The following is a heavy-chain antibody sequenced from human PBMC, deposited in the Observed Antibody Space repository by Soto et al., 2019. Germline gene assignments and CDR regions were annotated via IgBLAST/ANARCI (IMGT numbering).Heavy chain of an antibody. CDR1: GFNFSNYN. V-gene: IGHV3-30*03. CDR2: ISHDGSKQ. J-gene: IGHJ4*02. Sequence: QVQVVESGGGVVQPGRSLRLSCAASGFNFSNYNMHWVRQAPGKGLECVAIISHDGSKQYSAGSVKGRFTISRDNAKNILFLQMDSLRAEDTAVYHCATELNYGKLDHWGQGTLVRVS. D-gene: IGHD3-16*01. CDR3: ATELNYGKLDH.